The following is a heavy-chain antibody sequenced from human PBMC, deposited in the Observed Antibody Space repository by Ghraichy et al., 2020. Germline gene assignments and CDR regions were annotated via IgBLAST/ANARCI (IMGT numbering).Heavy chain of an antibody. Sequence: SETLSLTCSVSGGSIRHRNYYWGWIRQPPGKGLEWIGSIYYAGSTYYNPTLKSRVSVDVDTSNRRFSLELRSVTASDTAIYYCVRSIWNYQFGPTWSDSWGRGTLVTVSS. CDR1: GGSIRHRNYY. D-gene: IGHD1-7*01. CDR2: IYYAGST. J-gene: IGHJ5*01. CDR3: VRSIWNYQFGPTWSDS. V-gene: IGHV4-39*01.